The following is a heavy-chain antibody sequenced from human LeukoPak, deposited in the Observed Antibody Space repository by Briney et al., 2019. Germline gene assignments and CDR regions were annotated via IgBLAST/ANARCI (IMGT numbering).Heavy chain of an antibody. J-gene: IGHJ4*02. CDR3: ARGVEPLAANTLAY. V-gene: IGHV3-53*01. CDR1: GFTVITND. CDR2: LCDGNT. Sequence: PGGSLRLSCAASGFTVITNDMTWVRRAPGKGLEWVSVLCDGNTKYADSVQGRFTISRDNSKNTLYLEMNSLSPDDTAVYYCARGVEPLAANTLAYWGQGTLVTVSS. D-gene: IGHD1-14*01.